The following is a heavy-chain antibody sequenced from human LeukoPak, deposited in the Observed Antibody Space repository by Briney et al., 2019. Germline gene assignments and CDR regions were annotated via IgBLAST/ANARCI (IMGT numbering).Heavy chain of an antibody. Sequence: PGGSLRLSCAASGFTFSDYYMSWVRQAPGKGLEWVSIIYNDGITYYTDSVKGRFTISRDNSKNTLYLQMNSLRAEDTAVYYCARWYCTGTSCYYDYWGQGTLVTVSS. CDR1: GFTFSDYY. CDR2: IYNDGIT. D-gene: IGHD2-2*01. CDR3: ARWYCTGTSCYYDY. J-gene: IGHJ4*02. V-gene: IGHV3-53*01.